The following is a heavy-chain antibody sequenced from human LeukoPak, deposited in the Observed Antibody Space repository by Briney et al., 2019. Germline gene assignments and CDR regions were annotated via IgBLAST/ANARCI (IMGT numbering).Heavy chain of an antibody. D-gene: IGHD3-22*01. V-gene: IGHV3-33*01. CDR1: GFTFSNYG. Sequence: GRSLRLSCAASGFTFSNYGMHWVRQAPGKGLEWVAVIWYDGSNKYYADSVKGRFIISRDNSKNKLYPQMNSLRAEDTAVYYCARDISGYYYFDYWGQGTLVTVSS. CDR2: IWYDGSNK. CDR3: ARDISGYYYFDY. J-gene: IGHJ4*02.